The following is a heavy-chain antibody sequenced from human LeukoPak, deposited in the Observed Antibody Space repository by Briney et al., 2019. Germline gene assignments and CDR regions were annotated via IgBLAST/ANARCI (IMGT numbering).Heavy chain of an antibody. CDR3: TSKTTDYYDSSGVGGY. V-gene: IGHV3-7*01. J-gene: IGHJ4*02. CDR2: ITEDGSEK. CDR1: GFTFRRYW. D-gene: IGHD3-22*01. Sequence: GGSLRLSCAASGFTFRRYWMSWVSQTPGKGPEWVASITEDGSEKNYADTVKGRFTISRDNAKNTLYLQMNSLRAEDTAVYYCTSKTTDYYDSSGVGGYWGQGTLVTVSS.